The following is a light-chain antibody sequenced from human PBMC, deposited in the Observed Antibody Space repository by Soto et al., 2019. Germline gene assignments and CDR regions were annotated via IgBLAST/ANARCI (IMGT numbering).Light chain of an antibody. CDR1: QCMGDF. V-gene: IGKV1-5*01. CDR3: QHFNCYPWT. Sequence: DSQMTQSTSSLSASVGDRVTITGRASQCMGDFLNWYQQTPGKAPKLLIFGASNLHIGVPSRFSGSGSGTEFTLTISNLQPDDFTPYYCQHFNCYPWTSGEGTKLDIK. J-gene: IGKJ1*01. CDR2: GAS.